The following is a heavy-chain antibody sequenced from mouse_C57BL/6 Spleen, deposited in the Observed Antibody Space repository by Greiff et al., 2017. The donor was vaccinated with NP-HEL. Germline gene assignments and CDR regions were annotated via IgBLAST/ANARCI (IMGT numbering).Heavy chain of an antibody. V-gene: IGHV5-9*01. J-gene: IGHJ1*03. Sequence: EVKLVESGGGLVKPGGSLKLSCAASGFTFSSYTMSWVRQTPEKRLEWVATISGGGGNTYYPDSVKGRFTISRDNAKNTLYLQMSSLRSEDTALYYCARHEGDYDYDWYFDVWGTGTTVTVSS. CDR1: GFTFSSYT. D-gene: IGHD2-4*01. CDR2: ISGGGGNT. CDR3: ARHEGDYDYDWYFDV.